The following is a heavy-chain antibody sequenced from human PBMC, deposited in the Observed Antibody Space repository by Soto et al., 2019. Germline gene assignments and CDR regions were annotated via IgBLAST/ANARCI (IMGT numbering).Heavy chain of an antibody. D-gene: IGHD2-8*01. Sequence: ASVKVSCKVSGYTLTELSMHWVRQAPGKGLEWMGGFDPEDGETIYAQKFQSRVTMTEDTSTDTAYMELSSLRSEDTAVYYCATGLGCTNGVCYSPGWFDPWGQGTLVTVSS. CDR3: ATGLGCTNGVCYSPGWFDP. CDR1: GYTLTELS. CDR2: FDPEDGET. J-gene: IGHJ5*02. V-gene: IGHV1-24*01.